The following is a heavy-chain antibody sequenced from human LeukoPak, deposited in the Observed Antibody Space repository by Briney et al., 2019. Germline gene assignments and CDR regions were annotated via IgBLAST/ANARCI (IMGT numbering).Heavy chain of an antibody. CDR1: GFTLSSYA. D-gene: IGHD6-19*01. V-gene: IGHV3-23*01. CDR2: ISGRGGRT. Sequence: GGSLRLSWAASGFTLSSYAMSGVGQAPGKGLEWVSVISGRGGRTFYADSVKGGFTISRDNSKNTLDLQMNSLTAEDTAVHYCAKGPSGSSGWYYFDYWGQGTLVTVSS. CDR3: AKGPSGSSGWYYFDY. J-gene: IGHJ4*02.